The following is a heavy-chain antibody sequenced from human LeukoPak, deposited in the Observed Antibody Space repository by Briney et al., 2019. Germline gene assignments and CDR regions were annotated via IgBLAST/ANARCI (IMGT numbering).Heavy chain of an antibody. V-gene: IGHV4-59*11. D-gene: IGHD3-10*01. J-gene: IGHJ4*02. Sequence: SETLSLTCTVSGGSMSSHYYNWIRQPPGKGLEWNGYIYYSGSTTYNPSLKGRVTISVETSKNQFSLKLSSVTAADTAVYYCASYYGSGSYWFDYWGQGTLVTVSS. CDR3: ASYYGSGSYWFDY. CDR2: IYYSGST. CDR1: GGSMSSHY.